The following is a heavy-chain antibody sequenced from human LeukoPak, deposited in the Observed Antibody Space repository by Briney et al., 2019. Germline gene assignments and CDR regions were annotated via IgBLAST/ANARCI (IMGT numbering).Heavy chain of an antibody. Sequence: PGGSLRLSCAASGFTFSSNAMSWVRQAPGKGLEWVSGISGTGRSTYYADSVKGRFTISRDNSMNTLYLQMNNLRAEDTAIYYCAKDQLLTGSCPGYWGQGTLVTVSS. D-gene: IGHD2-21*01. J-gene: IGHJ4*02. CDR2: ISGTGRST. CDR3: AKDQLLTGSCPGY. CDR1: GFTFSSNA. V-gene: IGHV3-23*01.